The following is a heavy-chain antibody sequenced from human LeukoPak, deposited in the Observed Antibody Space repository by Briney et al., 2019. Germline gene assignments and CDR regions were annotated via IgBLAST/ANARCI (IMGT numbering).Heavy chain of an antibody. CDR3: ARRQYSGYDFDF. CDR1: GYYFTDYW. V-gene: IGHV5-51*01. Sequence: GESLKISCEGSGYYFTDYWIGWVRQMPGEGLEWMGIVYPGDSDTRYSPSFQGQVTVSADKSISTAYLQWSSLEASDTAIYYCARRQYSGYDFDFWGQGTLVTVSS. J-gene: IGHJ4*02. D-gene: IGHD5-12*01. CDR2: VYPGDSDT.